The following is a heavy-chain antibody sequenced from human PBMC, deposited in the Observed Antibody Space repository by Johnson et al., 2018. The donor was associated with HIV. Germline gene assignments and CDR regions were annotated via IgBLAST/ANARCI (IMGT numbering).Heavy chain of an antibody. CDR3: ALTESRFLEWLFRAFDI. CDR2: LSYDGHNE. CDR1: GFTFSSYA. D-gene: IGHD3-3*01. Sequence: VQLVESGGGVVQPGRSLRLSCAASGFTFSSYAMYWVRQAPGKGLEWVAVLSYDGHNEYYADSVEGRFTVSRDNTKNTLYLQMNSLRADDTAIYYCALTESRFLEWLFRAFDIWGQGTMVTVSS. J-gene: IGHJ3*02. V-gene: IGHV3-30*04.